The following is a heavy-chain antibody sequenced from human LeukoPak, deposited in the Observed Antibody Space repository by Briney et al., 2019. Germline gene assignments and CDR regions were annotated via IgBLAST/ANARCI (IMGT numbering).Heavy chain of an antibody. Sequence: SETLSLTCTVSGVSISSYYWSWLRQPPGKGLEWIGYIYYSGSTNYNPSLKSRVTISVDTSKNQFSLKLSSVTAADTAVYYCAGEDSYGSGFDYWGQGTLVTVSS. CDR2: IYYSGST. D-gene: IGHD5-18*01. V-gene: IGHV4-59*01. CDR3: AGEDSYGSGFDY. J-gene: IGHJ4*02. CDR1: GVSISSYY.